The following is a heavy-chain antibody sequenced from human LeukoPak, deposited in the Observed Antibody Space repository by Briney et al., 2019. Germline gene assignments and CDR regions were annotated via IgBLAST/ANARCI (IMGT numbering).Heavy chain of an antibody. CDR1: GGSISSSSYY. CDR2: IYYSGST. CDR3: ASYGSGSYWSDY. D-gene: IGHD3-10*01. V-gene: IGHV4-39*01. Sequence: SSETLSLTCTVSGGSISSSSYYWGWIRQPPGKGLEWIGGIYYSGSTYYNPSLKSRVTISVDTSKNQFSLKLSSVTAADTAVYYCASYGSGSYWSDYWGQGTLVTVSS. J-gene: IGHJ4*02.